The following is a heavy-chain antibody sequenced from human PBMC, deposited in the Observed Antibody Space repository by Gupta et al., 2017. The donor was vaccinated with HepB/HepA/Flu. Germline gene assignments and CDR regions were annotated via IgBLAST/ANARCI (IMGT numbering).Heavy chain of an antibody. V-gene: IGHV3-53*01. CDR1: GFTLSSTY. CDR3: ARGEVSGSFGLGYYYYYMDV. J-gene: IGHJ6*03. CDR2: NYSCGTT. Sequence: EVQLVEAGGGLIQPGGSLQLSCAASGFTLSSTYMTGVRQVPGKGLEWVSVNYSCGTTYYADSVRRRFSISRDSSRNTLYLHMINVRAEDTAIYYCARGEVSGSFGLGYYYYYMDVWGKGTTVTVS. D-gene: IGHD1-26*01.